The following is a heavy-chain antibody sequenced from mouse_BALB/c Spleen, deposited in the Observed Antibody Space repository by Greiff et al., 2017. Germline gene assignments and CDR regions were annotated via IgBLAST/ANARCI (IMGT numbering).Heavy chain of an antibody. CDR3: ARKGAYYDYDTAMDY. CDR1: GYTFTDYA. Sequence: QVQLKESGAELVRPGVSVKISCKGSGYTFTDYAMHWVKQSHAKSLEWIGVISTYYGDASYNQKFKGKATMTVDKSSSTAYMELARLTSEDSAIYYCARKGAYYDYDTAMDYWGQGTSVTVSS. CDR2: ISTYYGDA. J-gene: IGHJ4*01. V-gene: IGHV1S137*01. D-gene: IGHD2-4*01.